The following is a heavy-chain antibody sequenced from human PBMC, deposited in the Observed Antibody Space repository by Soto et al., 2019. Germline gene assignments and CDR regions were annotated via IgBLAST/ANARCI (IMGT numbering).Heavy chain of an antibody. CDR3: AHSEAAAGPSSTDWFDP. Sequence: QITLKESGPTLVKPTQTLTLTCTFSGFSLSTSGVGVGWIRQPPGTALEWLALIYWDDDKRYSPSLTSRLTINKDTSKNQVVLTLTTMDHVDTATYYCAHSEAAAGPSSTDWFDPWGQGTLVTVSS. V-gene: IGHV2-5*02. CDR2: IYWDDDK. J-gene: IGHJ5*02. CDR1: GFSLSTSGVG. D-gene: IGHD6-13*01.